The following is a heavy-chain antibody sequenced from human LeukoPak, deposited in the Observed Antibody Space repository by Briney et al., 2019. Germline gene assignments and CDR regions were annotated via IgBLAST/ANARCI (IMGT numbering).Heavy chain of an antibody. J-gene: IGHJ5*02. Sequence: PSETLSLTCAVYGGPFSGYYWSWIRQAPGKGLEGIGEINHSGSFNYNPSLKSRLLILVDTSKNQFSLKLSSVTAADTAVYYCARVTYCTTTSCHPLGWFDPWGQGTLVTVSS. D-gene: IGHD2-8*01. CDR2: INHSGSF. CDR1: GGPFSGYY. V-gene: IGHV4-34*01. CDR3: ARVTYCTTTSCHPLGWFDP.